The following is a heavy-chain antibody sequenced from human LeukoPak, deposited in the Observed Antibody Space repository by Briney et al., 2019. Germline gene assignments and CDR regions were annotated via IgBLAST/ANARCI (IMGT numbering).Heavy chain of an antibody. CDR1: QFTFNGSW. Sequence: GGFLRLSCADSQFTFNGSWMNWVRQAPGKGLEWVANMDPTGSQKRDVDSVRGRFTISKDNPGASLYLDMRSLRAEDTAIYYCAIWTSGNYWGQGTLVTVSS. J-gene: IGHJ4*02. CDR3: AIWTSGNY. CDR2: MDPTGSQK. D-gene: IGHD1-1*01. V-gene: IGHV3-7*01.